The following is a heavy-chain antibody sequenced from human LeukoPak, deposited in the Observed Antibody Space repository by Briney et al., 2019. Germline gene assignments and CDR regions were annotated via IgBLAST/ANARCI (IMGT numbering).Heavy chain of an antibody. D-gene: IGHD5-24*01. Sequence: ASVKVSCKASGYTFTGYYMHWVRQAPGQGLEWMGWVNPNSGGTNYAQKFQGRVTMTRDTSISTAYMELSRLRSDDTAVYYCARDPVEMATTEFDYWGQGTLVTVSS. CDR2: VNPNSGGT. J-gene: IGHJ4*02. CDR3: ARDPVEMATTEFDY. V-gene: IGHV1-2*02. CDR1: GYTFTGYY.